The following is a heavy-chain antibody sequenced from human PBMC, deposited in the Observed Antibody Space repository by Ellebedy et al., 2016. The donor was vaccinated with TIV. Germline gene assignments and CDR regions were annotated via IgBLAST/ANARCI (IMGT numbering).Heavy chain of an antibody. CDR1: GGSISSYY. CDR2: IYFTGSA. Sequence: MPSETLSLTCTVSGGSISSYYWRWIRQLAGKGLAWIGRIYFTGSANYNPSLTSRVTMSIDTSKNQFSLKLTSVTAADTAVYYCARDTWDSSGISGWFDPWGQGTPVTVSS. CDR3: ARDTWDSSGISGWFDP. V-gene: IGHV4-4*07. J-gene: IGHJ5*02. D-gene: IGHD3-22*01.